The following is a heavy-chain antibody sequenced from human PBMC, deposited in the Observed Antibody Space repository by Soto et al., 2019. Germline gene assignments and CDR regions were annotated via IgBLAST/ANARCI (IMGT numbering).Heavy chain of an antibody. CDR1: GYNFAGYW. Sequence: RESLKISCTCSGYNFAGYWIAWVRQMPGKGLELMGIIYPSDSDTRYRPSFQGQVTISADKSISSAYLQWSSLRASDTAMYYCARGGVSTRTFDYWGQGTPVTVS. CDR2: IYPSDSDT. CDR3: ARGGVSTRTFDY. V-gene: IGHV5-51*01. D-gene: IGHD3-3*01. J-gene: IGHJ4*02.